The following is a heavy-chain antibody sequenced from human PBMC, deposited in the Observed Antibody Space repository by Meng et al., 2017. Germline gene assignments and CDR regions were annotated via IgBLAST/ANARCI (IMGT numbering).Heavy chain of an antibody. V-gene: IGHV4-59*12. D-gene: IGHD4-17*01. CDR2: IYYSGST. Sequence: QVQLQESGPGLVRPSETLSLTCTVSGGSISSYYWSWIRQPPGKGLEWIGYIYYSGSTNYNPPLKSRVTISVDTSKNQFSLKVTSVTAADTAVYYCARGDYDGLAYWGQGTLVTVSS. J-gene: IGHJ4*02. CDR3: ARGDYDGLAY. CDR1: GGSISSYY.